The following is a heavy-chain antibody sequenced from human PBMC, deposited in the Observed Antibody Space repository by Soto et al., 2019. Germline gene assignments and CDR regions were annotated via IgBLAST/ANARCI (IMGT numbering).Heavy chain of an antibody. J-gene: IGHJ3*02. V-gene: IGHV1-2*02. CDR3: PGTSSGWYSGYDAFDI. CDR1: GYTFTGYY. Sequence: QVQLVQSGAEVKKPGASVKVSCKASGYTFTGYYMHWVRQAPGQGLEWMGWINPNSGGTNYAQKFQGRVTMTRYTSISIAYRELSRRRSDDTAVDYCPGTSSGWYSGYDAFDIWGQGTMVTVSS. CDR2: INPNSGGT. D-gene: IGHD6-19*01.